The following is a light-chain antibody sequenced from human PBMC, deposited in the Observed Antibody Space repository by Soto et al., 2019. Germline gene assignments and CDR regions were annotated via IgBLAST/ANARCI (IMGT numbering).Light chain of an antibody. CDR1: SSDVGSYNY. V-gene: IGLV2-14*01. CDR3: SSYTASSTRV. CDR2: DVS. J-gene: IGLJ3*02. Sequence: QSALTQPASVSGSPGQSITISCTGTSSDVGSYNYVSWYQQHPAKAPKLMIYDVSNRPSGVANRFSGSKSGNTASLTISGRQSDDDADYYCSSYTASSTRVFGGGTKLTVL.